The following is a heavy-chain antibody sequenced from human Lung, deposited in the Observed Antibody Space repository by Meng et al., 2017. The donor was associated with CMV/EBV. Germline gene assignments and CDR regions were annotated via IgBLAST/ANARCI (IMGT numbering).Heavy chain of an antibody. D-gene: IGHD2-2*01. V-gene: IGHV3-73*01. CDR2: IRSKANSYAT. Sequence: WVRQDSGKGLEWVGRIRSKANSYATAYAASVKGRFTISRDDSKNTAYLQMNSLKTEDTAVYYCTREYRAYCSSTSCYAKMSAFWYFDLWGRGTLVTVSS. CDR3: TREYRAYCSSTSCYAKMSAFWYFDL. J-gene: IGHJ2*01.